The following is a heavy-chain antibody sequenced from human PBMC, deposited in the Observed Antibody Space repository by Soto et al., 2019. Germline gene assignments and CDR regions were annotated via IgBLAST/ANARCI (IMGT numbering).Heavy chain of an antibody. CDR1: GFTFSRYS. J-gene: IGHJ4*01. CDR2: ISSTTNYI. CDR3: AKDSDELTSNFDY. Sequence: GGSLRLSCAASGFTFSRYSMNWVRQAPGKGLEWVSSISSTTNYIYYADSMKGRFTVSRDNAKNTVYLDMNSLSAEDTAVYYSAKDSDELTSNFDYWGQGTLVTVSS. D-gene: IGHD1-26*01. V-gene: IGHV3-21*04.